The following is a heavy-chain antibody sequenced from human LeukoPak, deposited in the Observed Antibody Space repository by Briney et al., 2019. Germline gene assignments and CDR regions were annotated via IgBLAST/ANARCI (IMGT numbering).Heavy chain of an antibody. D-gene: IGHD3-3*01. Sequence: PSETLSLTCTVSGGSISSYYWSWIRQPPGKGLEWIGEINHSGSTNYNPSLKSRVTISVDTSKNQFSLKLSSVTAADTAVYYCARGYRVYDFWSGYSLSDWFDPWGQGTLVTVSS. CDR1: GGSISSYY. J-gene: IGHJ5*02. CDR2: INHSGST. CDR3: ARGYRVYDFWSGYSLSDWFDP. V-gene: IGHV4-34*01.